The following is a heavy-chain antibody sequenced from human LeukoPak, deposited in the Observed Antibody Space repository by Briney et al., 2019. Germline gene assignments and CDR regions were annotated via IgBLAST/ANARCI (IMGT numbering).Heavy chain of an antibody. Sequence: GGSLRLSCAASAFTFSSYEMNWVRQAPGKGLEWVSYISSSDSAIYYADSVKGRFTISRDNAKNSLYLQMNSLRAEDTAVYYCARVPVGLERHFDYWGQGTLVTVSS. CDR3: ARVPVGLERHFDY. D-gene: IGHD1-1*01. CDR1: AFTFSSYE. J-gene: IGHJ4*02. V-gene: IGHV3-48*03. CDR2: ISSSDSAI.